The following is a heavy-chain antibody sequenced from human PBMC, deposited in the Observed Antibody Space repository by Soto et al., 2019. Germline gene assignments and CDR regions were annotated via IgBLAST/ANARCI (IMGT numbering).Heavy chain of an antibody. J-gene: IGHJ4*02. CDR3: ARHRLRETTLDY. CDR1: GYSLTINC. D-gene: IGHD4-17*01. Sequence: GESLKISCKGSGYSLTINCISWVLQMPGKGLEWMGRIDPSDSYTNYSPSFQGHVTISTDKSISTAYLHWSSLKASDTAIFYCARHRLRETTLDYWGQGTLVTVSS. V-gene: IGHV5-10-1*01. CDR2: IDPSDSYT.